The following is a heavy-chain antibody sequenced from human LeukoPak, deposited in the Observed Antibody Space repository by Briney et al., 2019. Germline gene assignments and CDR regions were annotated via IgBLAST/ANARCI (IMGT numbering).Heavy chain of an antibody. CDR3: ARDRGYLGGFDI. Sequence: SETLSLTCTVSGASITNYYWSWIRQPPGKGLEWIGYIYYSGSTNYNPSLNSRVTISIDKSKNQFSLKLNSVTAADTAVYYCARDRGYLGGFDIWGQGTMVTVSS. D-gene: IGHD3-10*01. J-gene: IGHJ3*02. CDR2: IYYSGST. CDR1: GASITNYY. V-gene: IGHV4-59*01.